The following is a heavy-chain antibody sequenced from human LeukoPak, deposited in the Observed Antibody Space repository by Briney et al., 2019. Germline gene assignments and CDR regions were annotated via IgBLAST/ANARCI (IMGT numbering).Heavy chain of an antibody. CDR2: IKQDGSEK. CDR1: GFTFSSYW. Sequence: GGSLRLSCVPSGFTFSSYWMSWVRQAPGKGLEWVANIKQDGSEKYYVGSVKGRFIISRDNAKNSLYPQMNSLRAEGTAVYYCARAMEPYYDSNGCDYWGQGTPVTVSS. D-gene: IGHD3-22*01. J-gene: IGHJ4*02. CDR3: ARAMEPYYDSNGCDY. V-gene: IGHV3-7*01.